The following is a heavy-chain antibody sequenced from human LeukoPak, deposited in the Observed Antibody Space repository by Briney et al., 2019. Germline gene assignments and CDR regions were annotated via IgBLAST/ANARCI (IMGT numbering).Heavy chain of an antibody. CDR1: GGSISSSSYY. D-gene: IGHD3-22*01. V-gene: IGHV4-39*01. CDR2: IFYSGIT. Sequence: SETLSLTCTVSGGSISSSSYYWGWIRQTPGKGLEWIGSIFYSGITNYNPSLKSRVTISVDTSKNQFSLKLSSVTAADTAAYYCARRRGFYAGSNYYSFFDYWGQGTLVTVSS. CDR3: ARRRGFYAGSNYYSFFDY. J-gene: IGHJ4*02.